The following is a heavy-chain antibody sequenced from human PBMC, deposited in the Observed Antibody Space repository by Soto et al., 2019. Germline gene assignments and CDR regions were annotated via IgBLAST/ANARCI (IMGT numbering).Heavy chain of an antibody. V-gene: IGHV4-59*08. J-gene: IGHJ5*02. Sequence: PSETLSLTCTVSGGSISSYYWSWIRQPPGKGLEWIGYIYYSGSTNYNPSLKSRVTISVDTSKNQFSLKLSSVTAADTAVYYCASLHFDYGDYVGANWFDPWGQGTLVTVSS. CDR3: ASLHFDYGDYVGANWFDP. D-gene: IGHD4-17*01. CDR1: GGSISSYY. CDR2: IYYSGST.